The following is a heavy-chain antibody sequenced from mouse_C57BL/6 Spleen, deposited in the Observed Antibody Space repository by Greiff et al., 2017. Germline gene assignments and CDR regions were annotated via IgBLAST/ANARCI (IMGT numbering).Heavy chain of an antibody. V-gene: IGHV1-69*01. CDR2: IDPSDSYT. J-gene: IGHJ4*01. Sequence: QVQLQQPGAELVMPGASVKLSCKASGYTFTSYWMHWVKQRPGQGLEWIGEIDPSDSYTNYNQKLKGKSTLTVDKSSSAAYMQLSSLTSEDSAVYYCASYYGSAMDYWGQGTSVTVSS. CDR1: GYTFTSYW. D-gene: IGHD2-2*01. CDR3: ASYYGSAMDY.